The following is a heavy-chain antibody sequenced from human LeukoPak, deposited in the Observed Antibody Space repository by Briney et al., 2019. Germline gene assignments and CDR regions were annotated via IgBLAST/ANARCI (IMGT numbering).Heavy chain of an antibody. CDR2: IYSDGST. Sequence: GVSLRLSCAASGFTVSSNYMSWVRQAPGKGLGWVSVIYSDGSTDYADSVKGRFTISRDNSKNMVYLQMNTLRAEDTAVYYCARASSSWYGDYWGQGTLVTVSS. CDR3: ARASSSWYGDY. D-gene: IGHD6-13*01. J-gene: IGHJ4*02. CDR1: GFTVSSNY. V-gene: IGHV3-53*01.